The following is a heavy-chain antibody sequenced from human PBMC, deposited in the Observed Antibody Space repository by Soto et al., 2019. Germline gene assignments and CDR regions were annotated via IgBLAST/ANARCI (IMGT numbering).Heavy chain of an antibody. CDR1: GYTFTTYD. Sequence: QVQLVQSGAEVRKPGASVKVSCKASGYTFTTYDINWVRQATGQGLEWMGWMNPNSGNTVYAQTFQGRVTMTRNTSINTAYMELTSLTSDDTAVYYCARYHYYYCMDVWGQGTTVTVSS. J-gene: IGHJ6*02. CDR3: ARYHYYYCMDV. D-gene: IGHD3-22*01. CDR2: MNPNSGNT. V-gene: IGHV1-8*01.